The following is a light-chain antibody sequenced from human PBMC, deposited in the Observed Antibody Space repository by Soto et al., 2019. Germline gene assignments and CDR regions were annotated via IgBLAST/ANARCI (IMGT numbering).Light chain of an antibody. CDR2: ADS. V-gene: IGKV3D-11*01. CDR3: QQRYNWPIT. CDR1: QGVSGY. J-gene: IGKJ5*01. Sequence: IVLTQSPATLSLSPGETATLSCRASQGVSGYIGWYQQKPGQAPRLLIYADSNRATGIPARFSGSGSGTDFTLTISSLEPEDFSVYYCQQRYNWPITFGQGTRLEIK.